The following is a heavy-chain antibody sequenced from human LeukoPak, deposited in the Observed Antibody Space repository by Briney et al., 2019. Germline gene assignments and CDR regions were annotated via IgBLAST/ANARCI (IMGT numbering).Heavy chain of an antibody. CDR3: ARGQTDCSSTSCYTRAFDI. CDR1: GGTFSSYG. J-gene: IGHJ3*02. Sequence: SVKVSCKASGGTFSSYGISWVRQAPGQWLEWMGGIIPIFGTANYAQKFQGRVTITADESTSTAYMELSSLRSEDTAVYYCARGQTDCSSTSCYTRAFDIWGQGTMVTVSS. D-gene: IGHD2-2*02. V-gene: IGHV1-69*13. CDR2: IIPIFGTA.